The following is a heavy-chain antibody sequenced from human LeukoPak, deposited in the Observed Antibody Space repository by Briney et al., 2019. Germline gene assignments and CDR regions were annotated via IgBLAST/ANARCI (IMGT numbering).Heavy chain of an antibody. CDR1: GFTFSSYA. J-gene: IGHJ4*02. V-gene: IGHV3-23*01. CDR3: AKQLGYCSDSSCCSPC. D-gene: IGHD2-15*01. Sequence: GGSLRLSCAASGFTFSSYAMSWVGQAPGKGLEWVSAISGSGGSTYYADSVKGRFTIPRDNSKNTLYLQMNSLRAEDTALYYCAKQLGYCSDSSCCSPCGGQGTLVTASS. CDR2: ISGSGGST.